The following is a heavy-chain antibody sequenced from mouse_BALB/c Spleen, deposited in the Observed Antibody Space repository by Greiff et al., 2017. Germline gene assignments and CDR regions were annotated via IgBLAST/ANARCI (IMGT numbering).Heavy chain of an antibody. Sequence: QVQLQQPGAELVKPGASVKLSCKASGYTFTSYWMHWVKQRPGQGLEWIGEINPSNGRTNYNEKFKSKATLTVDKSSSTAYMQLSSLTSEDSAVYYCARSYYGSSGGFAYWGQGTLVTVSA. CDR1: GYTFTSYW. V-gene: IGHV1S81*02. CDR2: INPSNGRT. J-gene: IGHJ3*01. CDR3: ARSYYGSSGGFAY. D-gene: IGHD1-1*01.